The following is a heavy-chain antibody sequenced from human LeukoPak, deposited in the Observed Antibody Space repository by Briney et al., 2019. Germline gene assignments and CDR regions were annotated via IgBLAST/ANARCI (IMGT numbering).Heavy chain of an antibody. CDR2: IYHSGST. D-gene: IGHD3-10*01. CDR3: ARDMGRGVLLWFGELYGMDV. J-gene: IGHJ6*02. Sequence: SGTLSLTCAVSGGSISSSNWWSWVRQPPGKGLEWIGEIYHSGSTNYNPSLKSRVTISVDKSKNQFSLKLSSVTAADTAVYYCARDMGRGVLLWFGELYGMDVWGQGTTVTVSS. V-gene: IGHV4-4*02. CDR1: GGSISSSNW.